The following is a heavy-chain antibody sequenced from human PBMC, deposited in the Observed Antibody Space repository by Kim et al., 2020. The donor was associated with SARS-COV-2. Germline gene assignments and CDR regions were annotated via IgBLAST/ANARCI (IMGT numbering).Heavy chain of an antibody. J-gene: IGHJ4*02. Sequence: GGSLRLSCEASGFSFSSKWMSWVRQAPGKGLEWVANINQGGGDKYYVDSVKGRFTISRDNAKNLLSLQMNSLRVEDTAVYYCARGWEVAGSRDYWGQGTLVTVSS. CDR3: ARGWEVAGSRDY. CDR2: INQGGGDK. D-gene: IGHD6-19*01. V-gene: IGHV3-7*03. CDR1: GFSFSSKW.